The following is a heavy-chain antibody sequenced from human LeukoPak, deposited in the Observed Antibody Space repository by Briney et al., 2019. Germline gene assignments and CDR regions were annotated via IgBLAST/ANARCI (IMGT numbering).Heavy chain of an antibody. D-gene: IGHD3-10*01. Sequence: PGGSLRLSCAASGFIVSNNYMSWVRQAPGKGLEWVAVIWYDGSNKYYADSVKGRFTISRDNSKNTLYLQMNSLRAEDTAVYYCARSFPITMVRGVTYDAFDIWGQGTMVTVSS. V-gene: IGHV3-33*08. J-gene: IGHJ3*02. CDR1: GFIVSNNY. CDR2: IWYDGSNK. CDR3: ARSFPITMVRGVTYDAFDI.